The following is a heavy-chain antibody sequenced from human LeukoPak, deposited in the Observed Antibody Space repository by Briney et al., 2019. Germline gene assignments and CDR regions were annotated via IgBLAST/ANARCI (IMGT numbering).Heavy chain of an antibody. CDR1: GGSISSSSYY. CDR2: IYYSGST. V-gene: IGHV4-39*07. CDR3: ARDYWELPYYYYYSMDV. Sequence: SETLSLTCTVSGGSISSSSYYWGWIRQPPGKGLEWIGSIYYSGSTYYNPSLKSRVTISVDTSKNQFSLKLSSVTAADTAVYYCARDYWELPYYYYYSMDVWGKGTTVTVSS. J-gene: IGHJ6*03. D-gene: IGHD1-26*01.